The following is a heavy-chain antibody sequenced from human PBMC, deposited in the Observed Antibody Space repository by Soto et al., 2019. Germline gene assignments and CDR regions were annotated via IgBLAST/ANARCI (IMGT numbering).Heavy chain of an antibody. Sequence: SETLSLTCAVSGGSISSGGYSWSWIRQPPGKGLEWIGHIYHSGSTYYNPSLKSRVTISVDRSKNQFSLKLSSVTAADTAVYYCARVMAATVTTYNWFDPWGQGTLVTVS. D-gene: IGHD4-17*01. CDR2: IYHSGST. CDR3: ARVMAATVTTYNWFDP. J-gene: IGHJ5*02. V-gene: IGHV4-30-2*01. CDR1: GGSISSGGYS.